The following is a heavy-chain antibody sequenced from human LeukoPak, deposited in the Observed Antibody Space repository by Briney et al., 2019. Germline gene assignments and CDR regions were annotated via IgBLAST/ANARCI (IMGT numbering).Heavy chain of an antibody. Sequence: SGGSLRLSCAASGFIFSNYEMNWVRQAPGKGLEWISYINSGGTPIYYADSVKGRFTMSRDNAKNSLYLQMNSLRAEDTAVYYCAKVMASDDAFDIWGQGTMVTVSS. V-gene: IGHV3-48*03. CDR3: AKVMASDDAFDI. CDR1: GFIFSNYE. CDR2: INSGGTPI. J-gene: IGHJ3*02. D-gene: IGHD3-10*01.